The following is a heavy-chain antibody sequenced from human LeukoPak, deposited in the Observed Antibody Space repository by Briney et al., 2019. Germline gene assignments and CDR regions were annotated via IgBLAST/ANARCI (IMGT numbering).Heavy chain of an antibody. V-gene: IGHV3-30-3*01. J-gene: IGHJ4*02. D-gene: IGHD1-26*01. CDR2: ISYDGTNK. CDR1: GFTFSSYA. CDR3: ARDPRGSPYYFDY. Sequence: GRSLRLSCAASGFTFSSYAMHWVRQAPGKGLEWVAVISYDGTNKNYADSVKGRFTISRDNSKNTVYLQMNSLRVEDAAVYYCARDPRGSPYYFDYWGQGTLVTVSS.